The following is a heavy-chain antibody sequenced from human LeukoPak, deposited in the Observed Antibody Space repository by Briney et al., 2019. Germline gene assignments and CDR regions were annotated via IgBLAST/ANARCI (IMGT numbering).Heavy chain of an antibody. D-gene: IGHD2-2*01. CDR3: ARGERGLYCSSTSCYPVL. Sequence: GSLRLSCAASGFTFSSYAMSWVRQAPGKGLEWVSAISGSGGSTYYADSVKGRFTISRDNAKNSLYLQMNSLRAEDTAVYYCARGERGLYCSSTSCYPVLGGQGTLVTVSS. CDR1: GFTFSSYA. V-gene: IGHV3-23*01. CDR2: ISGSGGST. J-gene: IGHJ4*02.